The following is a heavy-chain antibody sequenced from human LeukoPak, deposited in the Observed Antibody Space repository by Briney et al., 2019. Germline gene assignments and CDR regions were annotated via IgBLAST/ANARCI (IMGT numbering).Heavy chain of an antibody. D-gene: IGHD6-19*01. J-gene: IGHJ5*02. Sequence: ASVKVSCKASGYTFTNYGISWVRQAPGQGLEWMGWISADTRNTNYTQKLQGRVTMTTDTSTSTAYMELRSLRSDDTAVYYCARAGYSSGWYEVPDWFDPWGQGTLVTVSS. CDR1: GYTFTNYG. CDR2: ISADTRNT. V-gene: IGHV1-18*01. CDR3: ARAGYSSGWYEVPDWFDP.